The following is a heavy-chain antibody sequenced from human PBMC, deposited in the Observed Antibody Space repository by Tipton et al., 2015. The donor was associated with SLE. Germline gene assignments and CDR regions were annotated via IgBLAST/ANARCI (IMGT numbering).Heavy chain of an antibody. V-gene: IGHV3-30*04. Sequence: SLRLSCAASGFTFSSYAMHWVRQAPGKGLEWVAVISYDGSNKYYADSVKGRFTISRDNSKNTPYLQMNSLRAEDTAVYYCARGYDFWSGYYGYWGQGTLVTVSS. D-gene: IGHD3-3*01. CDR2: ISYDGSNK. J-gene: IGHJ4*02. CDR1: GFTFSSYA. CDR3: ARGYDFWSGYYGY.